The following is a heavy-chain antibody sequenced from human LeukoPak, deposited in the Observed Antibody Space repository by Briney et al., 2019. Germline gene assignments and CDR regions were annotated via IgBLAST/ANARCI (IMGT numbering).Heavy chain of an antibody. V-gene: IGHV4-59*08. J-gene: IGHJ4*02. CDR2: IYYSGST. CDR1: GGSISSYY. Sequence: PSETLSLTCTVSGGSISSYYWSWIRQPPGKGLEWIGYIYYSGSTNYNPSLKSRVTISVDTSKNQFSLKLSSVTAADTAVYYCARQGLAGGDYWGQGTLVTVSS. CDR3: ARQGLAGGDY. D-gene: IGHD6-19*01.